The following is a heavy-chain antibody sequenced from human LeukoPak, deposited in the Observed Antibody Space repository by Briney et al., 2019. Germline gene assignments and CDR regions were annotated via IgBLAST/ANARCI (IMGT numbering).Heavy chain of an antibody. V-gene: IGHV3-23*01. CDR3: AISGSSRDYFYYGMDV. CDR2: ISGSGGST. J-gene: IGHJ6*02. Sequence: LEWVSAISGSGGSTYYAASLKGRFTIARDNSKNTLYLQMNSLRVEDTAVYYCAISGSSRDYFYYGMDVWGQGTTVTVSS. D-gene: IGHD1-26*01.